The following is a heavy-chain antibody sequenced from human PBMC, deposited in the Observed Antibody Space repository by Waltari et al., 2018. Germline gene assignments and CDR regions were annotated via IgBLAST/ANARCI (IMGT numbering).Heavy chain of an antibody. CDR3: ARVSLRDYYYGMDV. CDR1: ELIVSSHY. J-gene: IGHJ6*02. CDR2: IYSGGGT. Sequence: EVQLVETGGGLIQPGGSLKISCAASELIVSSHYMSWVRQAPGKGLEWFSVIYSGGGTHYAGSVKGRFTISRDNSKNTLHLQMNSLRAEDTAVYYCARVSLRDYYYGMDVWGQGTTVTVSS. V-gene: IGHV3-53*02.